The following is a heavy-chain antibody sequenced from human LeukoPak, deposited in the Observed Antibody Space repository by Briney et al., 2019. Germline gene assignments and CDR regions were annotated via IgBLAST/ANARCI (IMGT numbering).Heavy chain of an antibody. CDR2: IYYSGST. J-gene: IGHJ4*02. Sequence: SETLSLTCTVSGGSISSYYWSWIRQPPGKGLEWIGYIYYSGSTNYNPSLKSRVTISVDTSKNQFSLKLSSVTAADTAVYYCARSIAAAGELDYWGQGTLVTVSS. CDR3: ARSIAAAGELDY. D-gene: IGHD6-13*01. CDR1: GGSISSYY. V-gene: IGHV4-59*01.